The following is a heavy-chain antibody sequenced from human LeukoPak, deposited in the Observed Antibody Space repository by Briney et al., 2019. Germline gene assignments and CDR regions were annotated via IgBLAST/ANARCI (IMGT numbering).Heavy chain of an antibody. Sequence: SETLSLTCAVYGGSFSGYYWSWNRQPPGKGLEWIGEINHSGSTNYNPSLKSRVTISVDTSKNQFSLKLSSVTAADTAVYYCARESGSRVGSYYVYWGQGTLVTVSS. V-gene: IGHV4-34*01. J-gene: IGHJ4*02. CDR2: INHSGST. D-gene: IGHD1-26*01. CDR3: ARESGSRVGSYYVY. CDR1: GGSFSGYY.